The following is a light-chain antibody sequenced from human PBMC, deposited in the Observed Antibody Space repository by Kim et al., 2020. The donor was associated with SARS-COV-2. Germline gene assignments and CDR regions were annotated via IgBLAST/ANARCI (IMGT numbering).Light chain of an antibody. CDR3: QQYNSYSMYT. CDR1: QTITTW. CDR2: QAS. J-gene: IGKJ2*01. V-gene: IGKV1-5*03. Sequence: ASVGDRGTITCRARQTITTWLAWYQQKPGKAPKLLIYQASSLESGVPSRFSGSGSGTEFTLTISSLQPDDFATYYCQQYNSYSMYTFGQGTKLEI.